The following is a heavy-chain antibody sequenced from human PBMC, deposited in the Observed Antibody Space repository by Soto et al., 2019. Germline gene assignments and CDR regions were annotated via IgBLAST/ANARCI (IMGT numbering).Heavy chain of an antibody. D-gene: IGHD4-17*01. CDR3: TREGDYGDYIGWYFDL. J-gene: IGHJ2*01. CDR2: LNWNGART. CDR1: GFTSGDYG. Sequence: EGQLVESGGSVVRPGGSLRLSCVVSGFTSGDYGMSWVRQGPGKGLEWVAGLNWNGARTTYADAVKGRFTVSRDNAKNSLYLKMNSLRAEGTAFYYCTREGDYGDYIGWYFDLWGRGTLVTVSS. V-gene: IGHV3-20*04.